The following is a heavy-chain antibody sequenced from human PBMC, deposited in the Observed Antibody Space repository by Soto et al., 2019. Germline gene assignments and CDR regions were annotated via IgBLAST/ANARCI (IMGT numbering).Heavy chain of an antibody. J-gene: IGHJ4*02. CDR1: GGTFSSYA. V-gene: IGHV1-69*13. CDR3: ASMNAITRIAARHFDY. Sequence: ASVKGSWKAAGGTFSSYAISWVRQAPGQGLEWMGGIIPIFGTANYAQKFQGRVTITADESTSTAYMELSSLRSEDTAVYYCASMNAITRIAARHFDYWGPGTLVTVSS. CDR2: IIPIFGTA. D-gene: IGHD6-6*01.